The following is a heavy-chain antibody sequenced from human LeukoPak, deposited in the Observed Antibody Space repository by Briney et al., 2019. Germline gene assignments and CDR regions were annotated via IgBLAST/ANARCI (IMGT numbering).Heavy chain of an antibody. V-gene: IGHV3-48*02. CDR2: ISGSGSAI. J-gene: IGHJ4*02. Sequence: GGSLRLSCAASGFXFSSYSINWVRQAPGKGLEWVSYISGSGSAIYYADSVKGRFTISRDNAKNSLSLQMNSLRDEDTAVYYCARYCSGGACYSDYWGQGTLVTVSS. CDR3: ARYCSGGACYSDY. CDR1: GFXFSSYS. D-gene: IGHD2-15*01.